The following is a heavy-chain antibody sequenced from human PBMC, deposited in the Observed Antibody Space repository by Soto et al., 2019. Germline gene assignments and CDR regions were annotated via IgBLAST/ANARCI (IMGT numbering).Heavy chain of an antibody. Sequence: GGSLRLSCAASGFTFSDYSMNWVRQAPGKGLEWVSYISRSGSDIYYADSAKGRFTISRDNAKNSLFLQMNSLRAEDTAVYYCAKYGLRFLEWLSVWGQGALVTVSS. CDR2: ISRSGSDI. J-gene: IGHJ4*02. D-gene: IGHD3-3*01. CDR3: AKYGLRFLEWLSV. V-gene: IGHV3-11*01. CDR1: GFTFSDYS.